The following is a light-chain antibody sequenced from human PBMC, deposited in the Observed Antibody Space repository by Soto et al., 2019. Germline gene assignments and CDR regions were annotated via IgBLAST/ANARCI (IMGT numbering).Light chain of an antibody. CDR2: GVN. CDR1: SSDVGGYNY. Sequence: QSVLTQPRSVSGSPGQSVTISCTGTSSDVGGYNYVSWYQQHLGKAPKLMIYGVNKRPSGVPDRFSGSKSGNTASLTISGLQDEDEADYYCCSYAGNYVYVLGGGTKLXVL. CDR3: CSYAGNYVYV. V-gene: IGLV2-11*01. J-gene: IGLJ1*01.